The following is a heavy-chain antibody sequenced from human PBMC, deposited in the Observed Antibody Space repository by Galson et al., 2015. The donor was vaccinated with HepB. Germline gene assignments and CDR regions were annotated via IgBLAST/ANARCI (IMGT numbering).Heavy chain of an antibody. CDR1: GFSVGNYC. V-gene: IGHV3-66*01. D-gene: IGHD3-10*01. CDR2: LDRRDEK. Sequence: SLRLSCAASGFSVGNYCMNWVRHAPGKGLECVSSLDRRDEKKYVDSVKGRFTISRDSSKNTLYLQINTLRGEDTATYYCARDRDYFDLWGRGTLVTVSS. J-gene: IGHJ2*01. CDR3: ARDRDYFDL.